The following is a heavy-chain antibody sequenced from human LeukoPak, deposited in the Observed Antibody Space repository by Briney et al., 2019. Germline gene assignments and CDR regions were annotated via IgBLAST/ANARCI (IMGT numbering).Heavy chain of an antibody. CDR1: GFTFSSYA. Sequence: GGSLRLSCAASGFTFSSYAMHWVRQAPSQELEGGAVISYDGSNKYYADSVKGRFTISRDNSKNTLYLQMNSLRAEDTAVYYCARAQFTMRFYYGMDVWGQGTTVTVSS. CDR3: ARAQFTMRFYYGMDV. CDR2: ISYDGSNK. V-gene: IGHV3-30-3*01. D-gene: IGHD2-2*01. J-gene: IGHJ6*02.